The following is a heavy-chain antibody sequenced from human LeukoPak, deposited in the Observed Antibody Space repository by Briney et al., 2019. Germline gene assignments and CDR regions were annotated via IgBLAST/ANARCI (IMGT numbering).Heavy chain of an antibody. Sequence: GGSLRLSCAASGFTSSSYWMSWVRQAPGKGLEWVANIKQDESEKYYVDFVKGRSTISRDNAKNSLYLQMNSLRAEDTAVYYCARTGYYDDDAFDIWGQGTMVTVSS. V-gene: IGHV3-7*01. CDR2: IKQDESEK. D-gene: IGHD3-3*01. J-gene: IGHJ3*02. CDR3: ARTGYYDDDAFDI. CDR1: GFTSSSYW.